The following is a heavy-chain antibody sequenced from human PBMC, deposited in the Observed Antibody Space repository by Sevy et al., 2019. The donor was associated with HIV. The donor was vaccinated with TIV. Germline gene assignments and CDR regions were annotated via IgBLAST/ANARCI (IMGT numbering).Heavy chain of an antibody. CDR1: GFTFNIYS. V-gene: IGHV3-21*01. CDR3: ARASQQLVLIREYYFDY. D-gene: IGHD6-13*01. J-gene: IGHJ4*02. Sequence: GGSLRLSCAASGFTFNIYSMNWVRQAPGKGLEWVSSISSSSSYIYYADSLKGRFTVSRDNAKNSLYLQMNSLRGEDTAVYYCARASQQLVLIREYYFDYWGQGTLVTVSS. CDR2: ISSSSSYI.